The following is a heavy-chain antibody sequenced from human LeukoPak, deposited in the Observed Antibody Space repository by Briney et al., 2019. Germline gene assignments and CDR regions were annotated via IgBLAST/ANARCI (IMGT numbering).Heavy chain of an antibody. V-gene: IGHV4-4*07. J-gene: IGHJ3*02. CDR3: ARDYDFWIGYPFDI. CDR1: GGSISSYY. CDR2: IYNSGST. Sequence: SETLSLTCTVSGGSISSYYWSWIRQTAGKGLEWIGRIYNSGSTNFNPSLKSRVTMSVDTSKNQFSLKLSSVTAADTAVYYCARDYDFWIGYPFDIWGQGTMVTVSS. D-gene: IGHD3-3*01.